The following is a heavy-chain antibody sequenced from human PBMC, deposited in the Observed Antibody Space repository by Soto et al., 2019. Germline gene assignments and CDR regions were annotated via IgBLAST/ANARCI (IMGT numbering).Heavy chain of an antibody. CDR2: ISSSSSYI. CDR3: ARDGIAAAGTDY. CDR1: GFTFSSYS. D-gene: IGHD6-13*01. J-gene: IGHJ4*02. Sequence: PGGSLRLSCAASGFTFSSYSMNWVRQAPGKGLEWVSSISSSSSYIYYADSVKGRFTISRDNAKNSLYLQMNSLRAEDTAVYYCARDGIAAAGTDYWGQGTLVTVSS. V-gene: IGHV3-21*01.